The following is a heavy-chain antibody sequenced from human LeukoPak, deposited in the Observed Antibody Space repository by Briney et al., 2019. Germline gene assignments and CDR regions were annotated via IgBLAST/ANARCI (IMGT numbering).Heavy chain of an antibody. D-gene: IGHD2-8*02. J-gene: IGHJ5*02. CDR3: AAQLLVGPKTLYNCLDP. CDR2: ISYDGKNK. CDR1: GSTFSSYG. V-gene: IGHV3-30*03. Sequence: PGGSLRLSCVASGSTFSSYGMHWVRQAPGKGLEWVAAISYDGKNKYYRDSVKGRFTISKDNSKNTLSLEMNSLRGEDTALYYCAAQLLVGPKTLYNCLDPWGQGTLVTVSS.